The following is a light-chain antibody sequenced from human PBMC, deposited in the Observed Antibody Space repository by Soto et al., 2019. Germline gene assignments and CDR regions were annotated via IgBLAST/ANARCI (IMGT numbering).Light chain of an antibody. CDR1: SSDVGGYNY. J-gene: IGLJ1*01. V-gene: IGLV2-11*01. CDR2: DVS. Sequence: QSALTQPRSVSGSPGQSVTISCTGTSSDVGGYNYVSWYQQHPGKAPKLMIYDVSKRPSGVPDRFSGSKSGNTASLTIFGLQAEDEADYYCCSYAGSYIFVFGTGTKLTVL. CDR3: CSYAGSYIFV.